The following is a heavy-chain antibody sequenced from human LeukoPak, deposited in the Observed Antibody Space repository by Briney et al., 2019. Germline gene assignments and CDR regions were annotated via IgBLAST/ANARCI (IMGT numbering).Heavy chain of an antibody. Sequence: GRSLRLSCAVSGFTFDDYAMHWVPQAPGKGLKSGSGFSWYSGSVGYADSVKGRFTISRDNAKNSLYLQTNSLRAEDTALYYCAKRVSSSSGGWFDPWGQGTLVAASS. CDR3: AKRVSSSSGGWFDP. CDR1: GFTFDDYA. D-gene: IGHD6-6*01. J-gene: IGHJ5*02. CDR2: FSWYSGSV. V-gene: IGHV3-9*01.